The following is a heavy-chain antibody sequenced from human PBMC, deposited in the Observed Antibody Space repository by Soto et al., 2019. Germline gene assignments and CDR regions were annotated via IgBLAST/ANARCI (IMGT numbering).Heavy chain of an antibody. Sequence: QVQLVQSGAEVKKPGSSVKVSCEASGGTFSSYAISWVRQAPGQGLEWMGGITPVFGTANYAQKFQGRVTINADESTSHAYMELSSLRSEDTAVYYCASVGESRPSASRAGGNWFAPWGQGTLVTVSS. D-gene: IGHD3-10*01. V-gene: IGHV1-69*01. CDR3: ASVGESRPSASRAGGNWFAP. CDR1: GGTFSSYA. CDR2: ITPVFGTA. J-gene: IGHJ5*02.